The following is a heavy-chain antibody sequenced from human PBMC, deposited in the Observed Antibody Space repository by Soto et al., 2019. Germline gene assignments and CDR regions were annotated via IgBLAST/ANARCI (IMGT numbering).Heavy chain of an antibody. CDR1: GFTVSSNY. V-gene: IGHV3-53*01. CDR2: IYSGGST. CDR3: ARGRVDYYGSGSYSQSDYYYYGMDV. J-gene: IGHJ6*02. D-gene: IGHD3-10*01. Sequence: HPGGSLRLSCAAPGFTVSSNYMSWVRQAPGKGLEWVSVIYSGGSTYYADSVKGRFTISRDNSKNTLYLQMNSLRAEDTAVYYCARGRVDYYGSGSYSQSDYYYYGMDVWGQGTTVTVSS.